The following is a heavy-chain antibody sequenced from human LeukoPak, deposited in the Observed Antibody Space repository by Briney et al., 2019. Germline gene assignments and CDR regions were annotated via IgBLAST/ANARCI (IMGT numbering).Heavy chain of an antibody. D-gene: IGHD5-18*01. CDR1: GFTFSSYA. CDR3: ARDLGGYSYGYNDY. CDR2: ISYDGSDK. V-gene: IGHV3-30-3*01. J-gene: IGHJ4*02. Sequence: GGSLRLSCAASGFTFSSYAMHWVRQAPGKGLEWVAVISYDGSDKYYADSVKGRFTISRDNSKITLYLQMNSLRAEDTAVYYCARDLGGYSYGYNDYWGQGTLVTVSS.